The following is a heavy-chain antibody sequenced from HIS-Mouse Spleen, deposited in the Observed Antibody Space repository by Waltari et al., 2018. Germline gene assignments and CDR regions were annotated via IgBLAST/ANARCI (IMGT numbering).Heavy chain of an antibody. V-gene: IGHV4-39*07. D-gene: IGHD6-13*01. J-gene: IGHJ2*01. Sequence: QLQLQESGPGLVKPSETLSLTCPVPGGSIRSSTYSWGWIRQPPGKGLEWIGSIYYSGSTYYNPSLKSRVTISVDTSKNQFSLKLSSMTAADTAVYYCAREIPYSSSWYDWYFDLWGRGTLVTVSS. CDR2: IYYSGST. CDR3: AREIPYSSSWYDWYFDL. CDR1: GGSIRSSTYS.